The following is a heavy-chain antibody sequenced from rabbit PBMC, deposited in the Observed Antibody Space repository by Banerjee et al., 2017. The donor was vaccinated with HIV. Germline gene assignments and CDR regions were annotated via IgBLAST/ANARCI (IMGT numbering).Heavy chain of an antibody. CDR1: GFSFSGSYY. D-gene: IGHD1-1*01. J-gene: IGHJ4*01. CDR3: ARDEHVSSSGLFKL. V-gene: IGHV1S43*01. Sequence: QEQLEESGGGLVQPEGSLTLTCTASGFSFSGSYYMCWVRQAPGKGLEWIACICGDSNASTWYASWVNGRFTISKSTSLNTVDLKMTSLTAADTATYFCARDEHVSSSGLFKLWGPGTLVTVS. CDR2: ICGDSNAST.